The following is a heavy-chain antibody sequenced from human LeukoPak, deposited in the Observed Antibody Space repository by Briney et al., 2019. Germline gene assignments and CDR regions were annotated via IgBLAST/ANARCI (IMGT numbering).Heavy chain of an antibody. CDR3: AKPNDYFDWFSFDP. CDR1: GFTFSSYA. V-gene: IGHV3-23*01. J-gene: IGHJ5*02. CDR2: ISGSGGST. D-gene: IGHD3-9*01. Sequence: PGGSLRLSCAASGFTFSSYAMSCVRQAPGKGLEWVSAISGSGGSTYYADSEKGRFTISRDNSKNTLYLQMNSVRAEDTAVYYCAKPNDYFDWFSFDPWGQGTLVTVSS.